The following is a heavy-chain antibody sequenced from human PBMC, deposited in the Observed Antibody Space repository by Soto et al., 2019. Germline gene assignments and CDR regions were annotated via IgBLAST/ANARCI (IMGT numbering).Heavy chain of an antibody. J-gene: IGHJ6*02. CDR1: GFTFSSYA. V-gene: IGHV3-30-3*01. D-gene: IGHD3-3*01. CDR2: ISYDGSNK. Sequence: RVSLRLSCAASGFTFSSYAMHWVRQAPGKGLEWVAVISYDGSNKYYADSVKGRFTISRDNSKNTLYLQMNSLRAEDTAVYYCARDLVRFLEWLSSYYGMDVWGQGTTVTVSS. CDR3: ARDLVRFLEWLSSYYGMDV.